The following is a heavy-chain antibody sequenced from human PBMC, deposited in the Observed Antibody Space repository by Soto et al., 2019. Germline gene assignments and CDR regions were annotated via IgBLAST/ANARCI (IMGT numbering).Heavy chain of an antibody. CDR3: ARAPAVRVPFDY. D-gene: IGHD3-10*01. Sequence: SETLSLTCTVSGGSISSGGYYWSWIRQHPGKGLEWIGYIYYSGSTYYNPSLKSRVTISVDTSKNQFSLKLSSVTAADTAVYYCARAPAVRVPFDYWGQGTLVTVPQ. J-gene: IGHJ4*02. CDR2: IYYSGST. V-gene: IGHV4-31*03. CDR1: GGSISSGGYY.